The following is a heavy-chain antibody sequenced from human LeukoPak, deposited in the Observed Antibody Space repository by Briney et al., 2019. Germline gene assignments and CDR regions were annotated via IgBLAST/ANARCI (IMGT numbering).Heavy chain of an antibody. CDR3: ASGRWDFDY. CDR2: IKQDGSEK. J-gene: IGHJ4*02. D-gene: IGHD4-23*01. V-gene: IGHV3-7*01. Sequence: GGSLRLSCAASVFTFSSYWMSWVRQAPGKGLEWVANIKQDGSEKYYVDSVKGRFTISRDNAKNSLYLQMNSLRAEDTAVYYCASGRWDFDYWGQGTLVTVSS. CDR1: VFTFSSYW.